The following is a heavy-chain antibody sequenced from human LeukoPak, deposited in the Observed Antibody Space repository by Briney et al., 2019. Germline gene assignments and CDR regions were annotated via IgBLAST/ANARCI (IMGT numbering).Heavy chain of an antibody. CDR1: GFTVSSNY. D-gene: IGHD3-10*01. J-gene: IGHJ6*02. V-gene: IGHV3-66*01. CDR3: ARDLPLTVRGVIITYYYGMDV. Sequence: PGGSLRLSCAASGFTVSSNYMSWVRQAPGKGLEWVSVIYSGGSTYYADSVKGRFTISRDNSKNTLYLQMNSLRAEDTAVYYCARDLPLTVRGVIITYYYGMDVWGQGTTVTVSS. CDR2: IYSGGST.